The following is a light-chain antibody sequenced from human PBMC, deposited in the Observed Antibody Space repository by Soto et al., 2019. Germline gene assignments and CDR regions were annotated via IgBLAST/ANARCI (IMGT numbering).Light chain of an antibody. CDR3: QQSSSGTST. Sequence: EIVMTQSPGTLSLSPGERATLSCRASQSVSTTYLAWYQQKPGQAPRLLIYGTSSRATGIPDRFSGSGSGTDFTLTISKLEPEDFAVYYCQQSSSGTSTFGQGTILEIK. V-gene: IGKV3-20*01. J-gene: IGKJ2*01. CDR1: QSVSTTY. CDR2: GTS.